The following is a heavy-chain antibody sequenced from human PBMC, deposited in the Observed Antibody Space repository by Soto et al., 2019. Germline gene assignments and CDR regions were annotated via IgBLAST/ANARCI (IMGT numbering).Heavy chain of an antibody. J-gene: IGHJ6*02. CDR3: AGRIVVVSYYYYGMDV. CDR2: IIPIFGTA. CDR1: GGTFSSYA. D-gene: IGHD3-22*01. V-gene: IGHV1-69*12. Sequence: QVQLVQSGAEVKKPGSSVKVSCKASGGTFSSYAISWVRQAPGQGLEWMGGIIPIFGTANYAQKFQGRVTITADESTSTADMELSSLRSEDTAVYYCAGRIVVVSYYYYGMDVWGQGTTVTVSS.